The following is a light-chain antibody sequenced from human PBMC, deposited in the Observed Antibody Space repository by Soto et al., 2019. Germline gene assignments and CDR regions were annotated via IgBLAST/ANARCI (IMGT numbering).Light chain of an antibody. Sequence: VLTQSPGTLSLSPWERATLSCRASQSVSSSYLAWYQQKPGQAPRLLIYGASSRATGIPDSFSGSGSGTEFTLTIRRLEPEDFAVYYCKQYGSSLTFGQGTRLEIK. V-gene: IGKV3-20*01. CDR2: GAS. J-gene: IGKJ5*01. CDR1: QSVSSSY. CDR3: KQYGSSLT.